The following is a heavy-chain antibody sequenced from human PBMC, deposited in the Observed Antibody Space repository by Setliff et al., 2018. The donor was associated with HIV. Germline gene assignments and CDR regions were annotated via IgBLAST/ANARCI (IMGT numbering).Heavy chain of an antibody. V-gene: IGHV3-33*08. CDR3: ANSGTTAIEYFQH. D-gene: IGHD4-17*01. Sequence: PGGSLRLSCAASGFTFSDYGMHWVRQAPGKGLEWVAMIWYDGSNKYYEDSVKGRFTISRDNSKNTLYLQMNSLRAEDTAVYYCANSGTTAIEYFQHWGRGTLVTVSS. J-gene: IGHJ1*01. CDR1: GFTFSDYG. CDR2: IWYDGSNK.